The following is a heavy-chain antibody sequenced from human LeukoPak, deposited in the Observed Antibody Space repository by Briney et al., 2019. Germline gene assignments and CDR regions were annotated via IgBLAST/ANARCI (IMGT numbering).Heavy chain of an antibody. CDR1: AFTFYCIG. D-gene: IGHD5-12*01. Sequence: WRSLSCTSSGSAFTFYCIGMEWHRQAPGKGLEWVAVISYDGSNKYYADSVKGRFTISRDNSKNTLSLQMNSMRAEDKAVYYCAKTSHVGKYVDNGRVVWGQGTTVTVSS. CDR3: AKTSHVGKYVDNGRVV. CDR2: ISYDGSNK. J-gene: IGHJ6*02. V-gene: IGHV3-30*18.